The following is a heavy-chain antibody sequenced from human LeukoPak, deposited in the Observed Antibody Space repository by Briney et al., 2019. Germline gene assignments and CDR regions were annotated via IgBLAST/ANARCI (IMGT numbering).Heavy chain of an antibody. CDR1: GGSISSSNW. CDR3: ARDARSSGYDDY. V-gene: IGHV4-4*02. J-gene: IGHJ4*02. D-gene: IGHD5-12*01. Sequence: PSETLSLTCAVFGGSISSSNWWSWVRQPPGKGLEWIGEIFHTGNTNYNPSLMSRVTISVDKSKNLFSLKLGSATAADTAVYYCARDARSSGYDDYWGQGTLVTVSS. CDR2: IFHTGNT.